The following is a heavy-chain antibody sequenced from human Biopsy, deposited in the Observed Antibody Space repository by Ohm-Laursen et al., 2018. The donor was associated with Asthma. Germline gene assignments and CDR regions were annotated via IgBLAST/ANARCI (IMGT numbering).Heavy chain of an antibody. CDR2: IYGNDDR. V-gene: IGHV2-5*01. Sequence: TQTLTLTCSFSGFSLINSGVGVGWIRQPPGKAPEWLALIYGNDDRDYSQSLKSRLTITKDTSRRQVVLKMTNMDPVGTGTYFCARAVQSDDFVTGYYNSYFDFWDQGSLVSVSS. D-gene: IGHD3-9*01. J-gene: IGHJ4*01. CDR1: GFSLINSGVG. CDR3: ARAVQSDDFVTGYYNSYFDF.